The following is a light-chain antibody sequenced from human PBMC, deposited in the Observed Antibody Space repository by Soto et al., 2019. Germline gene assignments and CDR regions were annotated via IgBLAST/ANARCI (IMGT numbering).Light chain of an antibody. CDR3: QQYNNWPLT. CDR1: QSVGSN. CDR2: GAS. V-gene: IGKV3-15*01. J-gene: IGKJ3*01. Sequence: EIVMTQSPGTLSVSPGERATLSCRASQSVGSNLAWYQQKPGQAPRLLIYGASTRATGIPARFSGSGSGTEFTLTISSLQSEDSAVYYCQQYNNWPLTFGPGTKADIK.